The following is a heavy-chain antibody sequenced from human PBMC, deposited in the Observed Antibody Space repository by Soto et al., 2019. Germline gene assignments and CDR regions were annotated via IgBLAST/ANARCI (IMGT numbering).Heavy chain of an antibody. D-gene: IGHD4-4*01. V-gene: IGHV3-33*06. CDR1: GVPFSSYG. CDR3: AKDWNYSNFPGFWFDP. J-gene: IGHJ5*02. Sequence: PGGSLRLSCAASGVPFSSYGMHWVRQAPGKGLEWVAVIRYDGSSKYYADSVKGRFTISRDNSKNTLYLQMNSLRAEDTAVYYCAKDWNYSNFPGFWFDPWGQGTLVTVSS. CDR2: IRYDGSSK.